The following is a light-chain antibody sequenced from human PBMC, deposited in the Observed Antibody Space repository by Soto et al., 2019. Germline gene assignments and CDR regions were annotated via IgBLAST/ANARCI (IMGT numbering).Light chain of an antibody. CDR2: GAY. J-gene: IGKJ5*01. CDR1: QSVSSN. V-gene: IGKV3-15*01. CDR3: QQYKNLRVT. Sequence: EIVMTQSPATLSVSPGERATLSCRASQSVSSNLAWYQQKPGQAPRLLIYGAYTRATGIPARFSGSGSGTECTLTSIRLQSEDIAVYYCQQYKNLRVTFGQGTRLEIK.